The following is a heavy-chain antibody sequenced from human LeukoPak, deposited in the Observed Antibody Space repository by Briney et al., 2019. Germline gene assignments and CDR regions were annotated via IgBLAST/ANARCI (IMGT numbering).Heavy chain of an antibody. D-gene: IGHD3-22*01. J-gene: IGHJ6*03. Sequence: GGSLRLSCAVSGFTLSNYSMNWVRQAPGKGLEWISYISGSGFTIHYADSVKGRFTISRDNAKNSLYLQMNSLRAEDTAVYYCAKEGNLYYYDSSGYYYYYMDVWGKGNTVTISS. CDR1: GFTLSNYS. CDR3: AKEGNLYYYDSSGYYYYYMDV. V-gene: IGHV3-48*01. CDR2: ISGSGFTI.